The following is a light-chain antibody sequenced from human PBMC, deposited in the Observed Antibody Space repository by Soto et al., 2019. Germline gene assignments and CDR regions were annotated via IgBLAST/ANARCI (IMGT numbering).Light chain of an antibody. V-gene: IGLV1-44*01. J-gene: IGLJ3*02. Sequence: QSVLTQAPSASGTPGQRVTISCSGSSSNIGSKNVNWYQQLPGTAPKLLILNNSQRPSGVPDRFSGSKSGTSASLAISGLQSEDEADYYCAAWDDSLSGPVFGGGTKLTVL. CDR3: AAWDDSLSGPV. CDR1: SSNIGSKN. CDR2: NNS.